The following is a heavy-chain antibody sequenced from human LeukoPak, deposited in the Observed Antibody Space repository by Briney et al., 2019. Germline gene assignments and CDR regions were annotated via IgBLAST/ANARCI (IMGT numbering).Heavy chain of an antibody. J-gene: IGHJ4*02. CDR3: AKYTPANYYGSGSTFDY. Sequence: GGSLRLSCAASGFTFSAYAMSWVRQAPGKGLEWVSAITGSGDDTYYADSVKGRFTISRDSSKSTLYLQMNSLRAEDTAVYYCAKYTPANYYGSGSTFDYWGQGALVTVSS. V-gene: IGHV3-23*01. CDR2: ITGSGDDT. D-gene: IGHD3-10*01. CDR1: GFTFSAYA.